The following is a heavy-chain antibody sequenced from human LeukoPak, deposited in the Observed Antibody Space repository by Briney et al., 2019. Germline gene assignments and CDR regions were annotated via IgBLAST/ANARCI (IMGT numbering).Heavy chain of an antibody. CDR3: ARGIQYPMVRGFIIPFDC. CDR1: GFTISSYS. J-gene: IGHJ4*02. D-gene: IGHD3-10*01. Sequence: PGTSLRLSCAASGFTISSYSMNWVRQAPGKGLEWVSSISSSSSYIYYADSVKGRFTISRDNAKSSLFLQMDSLRGEDTAPYYCARGIQYPMVRGFIIPFDCWGQGTLVTVSS. V-gene: IGHV3-21*01. CDR2: ISSSSSYI.